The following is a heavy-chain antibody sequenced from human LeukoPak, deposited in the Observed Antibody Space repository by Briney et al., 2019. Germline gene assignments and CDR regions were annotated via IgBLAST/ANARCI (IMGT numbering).Heavy chain of an antibody. CDR1: GYTFIGNY. Sequence: ASVKVSCKTSGYTFIGNYMHWVRQAPGQGLEWMGWINPNSGGTNYAQKFQGRVTMTRDTSISTAYMELSRLRSDDTAVYYCARGRVYYYDSSGYLPDAFDIWGQGTMVTVSS. CDR2: INPNSGGT. CDR3: ARGRVYYYDSSGYLPDAFDI. J-gene: IGHJ3*02. D-gene: IGHD3-22*01. V-gene: IGHV1-2*02.